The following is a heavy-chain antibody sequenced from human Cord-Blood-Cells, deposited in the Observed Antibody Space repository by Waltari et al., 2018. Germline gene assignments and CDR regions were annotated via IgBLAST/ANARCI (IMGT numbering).Heavy chain of an antibody. D-gene: IGHD4-17*01. CDR1: GYTFTSYA. J-gene: IGHJ1*01. CDR3: ARGGDYGDYAEYFQH. V-gene: IGHV1-3*01. Sequence: QVQLVQSGAEVKKPGASVKVSCTASGYTFTSYAMHWVRHAPGQRLEWMGWINAGNGNTKYSQKFQGRVTITRDTSASTAYMELSSLRSEDTAVYYCARGGDYGDYAEYFQHWGQGTLVTVSS. CDR2: INAGNGNT.